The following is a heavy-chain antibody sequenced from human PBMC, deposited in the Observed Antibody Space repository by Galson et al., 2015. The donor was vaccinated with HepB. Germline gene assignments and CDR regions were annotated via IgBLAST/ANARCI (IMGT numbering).Heavy chain of an antibody. D-gene: IGHD3-3*01. V-gene: IGHV3-30*18. Sequence: SLRLSCAASGFTLSNYGMHWVRQAPGKWLEWVAVISYDGSNKYYADSVKGRFTISRDNAKNSLYLQMNSLRAEDTALYYCAKDVSFGVVTGPDYWGQGTLVIVSS. CDR2: ISYDGSNK. J-gene: IGHJ4*02. CDR1: GFTLSNYG. CDR3: AKDVSFGVVTGPDY.